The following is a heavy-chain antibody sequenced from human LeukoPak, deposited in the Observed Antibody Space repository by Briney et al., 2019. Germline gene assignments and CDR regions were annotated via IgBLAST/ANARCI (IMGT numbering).Heavy chain of an antibody. D-gene: IGHD5-18*01. CDR3: ARNPGYSYAYPFDY. V-gene: IGHV3-7*01. Sequence: GGSLRLSCAASGFTFSSYEMNWVRQAPGKGLEWVANIKQDGSEKYYVDSVKGRFTISRDNAKNSLYLQMNSLRAEDTAVYYCARNPGYSYAYPFDYWGQGTLVTVSS. J-gene: IGHJ4*02. CDR1: GFTFSSYE. CDR2: IKQDGSEK.